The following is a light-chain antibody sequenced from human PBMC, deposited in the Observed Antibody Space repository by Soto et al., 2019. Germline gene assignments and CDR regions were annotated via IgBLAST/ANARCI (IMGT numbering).Light chain of an antibody. CDR1: SGHSSYA. J-gene: IGLJ2*01. CDR3: QTWGTGFQV. CDR2: LNNDGSH. Sequence: QLVLTQPPSASASLGASVKLTCTLSSGHSSYAIAWHQKQPKKGPRYLMDLNNDGSHTKGDGIPDRFSGSSSGAERYLIISSLQSEDEADYYCQTWGTGFQVFGGGTKVTVL. V-gene: IGLV4-69*01.